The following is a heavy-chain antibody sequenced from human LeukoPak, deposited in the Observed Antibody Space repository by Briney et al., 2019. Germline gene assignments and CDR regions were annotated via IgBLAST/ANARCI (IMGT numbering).Heavy chain of an antibody. Sequence: SETLSLTCAVYGGSFSGYYWSWIRQPPGKGLEWIGEINHSGSTNYNPSLKSRVTISVDTSKNQFSLKLSSVTAADTAVYYCARWSLIQSDAFDIWGQGTMVTVFS. V-gene: IGHV4-34*01. CDR2: INHSGST. D-gene: IGHD5-18*01. CDR1: GGSFSGYY. J-gene: IGHJ3*02. CDR3: ARWSLIQSDAFDI.